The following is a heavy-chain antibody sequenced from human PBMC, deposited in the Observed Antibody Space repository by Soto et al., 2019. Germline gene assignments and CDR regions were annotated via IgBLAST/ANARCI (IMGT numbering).Heavy chain of an antibody. Sequence: EVQLLESGGGLVQPGGSLRLSCAASGFTFSSYAMSWVRQAPGKGLEWVSAISGSGGSTYYADSVKGRFTISRDNSKNPLYLQMNSLRAEDTAVYYCAKNPNEHRWFDPWGQGTLVTVSS. V-gene: IGHV3-23*01. CDR1: GFTFSSYA. CDR2: ISGSGGST. CDR3: AKNPNEHRWFDP. J-gene: IGHJ5*02.